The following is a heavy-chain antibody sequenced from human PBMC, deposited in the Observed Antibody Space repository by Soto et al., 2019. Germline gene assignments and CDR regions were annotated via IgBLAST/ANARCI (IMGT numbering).Heavy chain of an antibody. CDR3: ARWIQLWTIPLDHDAFDI. V-gene: IGHV4-4*02. CDR1: GGSISSSNW. J-gene: IGHJ3*02. D-gene: IGHD5-18*01. CDR2: IYHSGST. Sequence: QVQLQESGPGLVKPSGTLSLTCAVSGGSISSSNWWSWVRQPPGKGLEWIGEIYHSGSTNYNPSLQSRVTISVDKSENQFSRELSAVTAADTAVYYCARWIQLWTIPLDHDAFDIWGQGTMVTVSS.